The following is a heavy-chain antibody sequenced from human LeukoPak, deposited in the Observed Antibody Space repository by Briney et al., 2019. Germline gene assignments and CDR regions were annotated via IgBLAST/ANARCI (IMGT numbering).Heavy chain of an antibody. CDR1: GGSISSYY. J-gene: IGHJ4*02. D-gene: IGHD3-22*01. CDR3: ARHFYDSNYYSDY. CDR2: IYYSGST. Sequence: SETLSLTCTVSGGSISSYYWSWIRQPPGKGLEWIGYIYYSGSTNYNPSLKSRVTISVDTSKNQFSLKLSSVTAADTAGYYCARHFYDSNYYSDYWGQGTLVNVSS. V-gene: IGHV4-59*08.